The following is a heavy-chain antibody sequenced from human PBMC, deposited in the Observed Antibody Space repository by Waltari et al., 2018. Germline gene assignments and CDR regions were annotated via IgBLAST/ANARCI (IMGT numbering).Heavy chain of an antibody. CDR3: ARVLVLGPESP. J-gene: IGHJ5*02. Sequence: EVQLVESGGGLVQPGGSLRLSCAASGFTFSSYWMHWVRQAPGKGLVCVSRINSDGSSTSYADSVKGRFTSSRDNAKNTLYLQMNSLRAEDTAVYYCARVLVLGPESPWGQGTLVTVSS. CDR2: INSDGSST. V-gene: IGHV3-74*01. D-gene: IGHD3-3*01. CDR1: GFTFSSYW.